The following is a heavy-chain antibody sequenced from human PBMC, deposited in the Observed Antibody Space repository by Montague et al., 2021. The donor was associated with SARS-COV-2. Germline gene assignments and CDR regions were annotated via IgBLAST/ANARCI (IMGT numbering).Heavy chain of an antibody. CDR1: GDSVSVMKLS. CDR2: TCLLPKWYN. CDR3: ARDDPYCTNGVCYTGNWFDP. V-gene: IGHV6-1*01. D-gene: IGHD2-8*01. Sequence: CAISGDSVSVMKLSRSSDKHSSSLHSQSLLITCLLPKWYNDYAVSVKSRITINPDTSKNQFSLQLNSVTPEDTAVYYCARDDPYCTNGVCYTGNWFDPWGQGTLVTVSS. J-gene: IGHJ5*02.